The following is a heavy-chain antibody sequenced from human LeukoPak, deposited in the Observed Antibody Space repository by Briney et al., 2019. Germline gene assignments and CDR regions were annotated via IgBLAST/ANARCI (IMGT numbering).Heavy chain of an antibody. V-gene: IGHV4-31*03. CDR2: IYYSGST. Sequence: PSETLSLTCTVSGGSISSGGYYWSWIRQHPGKGLEWIGYIYYSGSTYYNPSLKSRVTISVDTSKNQFSLKLSSVTAADTAVYYCARGGPWRDGYNQDYFDYWGQGTLVTVSS. CDR1: GGSISSGGYY. D-gene: IGHD5-24*01. CDR3: ARGGPWRDGYNQDYFDY. J-gene: IGHJ4*02.